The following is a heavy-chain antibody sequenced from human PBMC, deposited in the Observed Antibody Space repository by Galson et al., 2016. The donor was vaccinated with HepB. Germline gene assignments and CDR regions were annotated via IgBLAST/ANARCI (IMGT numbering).Heavy chain of an antibody. CDR3: ARLTDSSRCFDA. V-gene: IGHV5-51*01. CDR1: GYIFTNYW. J-gene: IGHJ4*02. D-gene: IGHD3-22*01. Sequence: QSGAEVKKPGESLKISCKGSGYIFTNYWIGWVRQMPGKGLEWMAIVYPGDSSTKYSPSFQGQVTISADKSITTAYLQWRSLKASDTAMYYCARLTDSSRCFDAWGQGTLVTVSS. CDR2: VYPGDSST.